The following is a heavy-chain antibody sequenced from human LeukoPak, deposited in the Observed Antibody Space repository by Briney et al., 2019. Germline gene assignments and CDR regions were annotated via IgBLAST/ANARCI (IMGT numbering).Heavy chain of an antibody. J-gene: IGHJ4*02. CDR1: GGSLSSYY. D-gene: IGHD1-26*01. V-gene: IGHV4-59*08. Sequence: SETLSLTCTVSGGSLSSYYWSWIRQPPGKGLEWIGYIFYNGRSEYNPSLKSRVTISVDTSKNQFSLRLSSVTAADTAMYYCARHPGIRYSGSYIDYWGQGTLVTVSS. CDR3: ARHPGIRYSGSYIDY. CDR2: IFYNGRS.